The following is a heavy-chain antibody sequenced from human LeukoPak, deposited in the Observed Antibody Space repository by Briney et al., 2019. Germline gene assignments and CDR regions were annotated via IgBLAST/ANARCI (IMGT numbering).Heavy chain of an antibody. V-gene: IGHV4-34*01. CDR2: INHSGST. Sequence: PSETLSLTCAVYGGSFSGYYWSWIRQPPGKGLEWIGEINHSGSTNYNPSLKSRVTISVDTSKNQFSLKLSSVTAADTAVYYCARGLTYYYDSSGYYSSYYFDYWGQGTLVTVSS. J-gene: IGHJ4*02. D-gene: IGHD3-22*01. CDR3: ARGLTYYYDSSGYYSSYYFDY. CDR1: GGSFSGYY.